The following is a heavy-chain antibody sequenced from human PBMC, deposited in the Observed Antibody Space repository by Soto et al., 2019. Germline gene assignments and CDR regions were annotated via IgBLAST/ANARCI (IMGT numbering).Heavy chain of an antibody. J-gene: IGHJ6*02. CDR1: GGSISSYY. D-gene: IGHD4-17*01. CDR2: IYYSGSSSGST. Sequence: SETLSLTCTVSGGSISSYYWSWIRQPPGKGLEWIGYIYYSGSSSGSTNYNPSLKRRVTISVDTSKNQFSLKVNSVTAADTAVYYCARAPAVKSRYFYYGMDGWGQGSTVTVSS. V-gene: IGHV4-59*01. CDR3: ARAPAVKSRYFYYGMDG.